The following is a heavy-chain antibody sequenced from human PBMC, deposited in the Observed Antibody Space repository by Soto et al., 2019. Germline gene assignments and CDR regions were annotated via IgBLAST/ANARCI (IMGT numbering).Heavy chain of an antibody. CDR2: ISYDGSNK. D-gene: IGHD6-13*01. J-gene: IGHJ4*02. V-gene: IGHV3-30*18. CDR3: AKDPSIPAGYSSSDLFDY. CDR1: GFTFSSYG. Sequence: GGSLRLSCAASGFTFSSYGMHWVRQAPGKGLEWVAVISYDGSNKYYADSVKGRFTISRDNSKNTLYLQMNSLRAEDTAVYYCAKDPSIPAGYSSSDLFDYWGQGTLVTVSS.